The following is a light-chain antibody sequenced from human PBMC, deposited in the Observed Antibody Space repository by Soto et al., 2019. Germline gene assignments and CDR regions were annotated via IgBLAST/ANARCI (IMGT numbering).Light chain of an antibody. Sequence: QSVLTQPASVSGSPGQSITISCTGTSSDIGGYNFVSWYHQHPGKAPKLMIYDVSNRPSGVSDRFSGSKSGNTASLTISGPQAEDEADYYCSSFRSGTTLFGTGTKVTVL. CDR1: SSDIGGYNF. CDR2: DVS. J-gene: IGLJ1*01. CDR3: SSFRSGTTL. V-gene: IGLV2-14*03.